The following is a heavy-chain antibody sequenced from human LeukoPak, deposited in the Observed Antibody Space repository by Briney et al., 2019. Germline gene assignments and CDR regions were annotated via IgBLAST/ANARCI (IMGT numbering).Heavy chain of an antibody. CDR3: ARAETAVTRPHWFDP. J-gene: IGHJ5*02. V-gene: IGHV3-11*04. D-gene: IGHD4-17*01. CDR2: LSGSSTTI. CDR1: GFAFSDYY. Sequence: GGSLRLSCAASGFAFSDYYMNWIRQAPGKGLEWVSYLSGSSTTIYYADSVKGRFTISRDNAKNSLYPQMNSLRAEDTAVYYCARAETAVTRPHWFDPWGQGTLVTVSS.